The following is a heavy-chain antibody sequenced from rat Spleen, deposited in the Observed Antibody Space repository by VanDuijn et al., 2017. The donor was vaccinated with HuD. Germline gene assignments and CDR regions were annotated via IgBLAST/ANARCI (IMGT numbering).Heavy chain of an antibody. CDR3: TAGDTYANWFAY. D-gene: IGHD2-2*01. CDR2: IRTKPNNYAT. Sequence: VQVVESGGGLVQPKESLKISCAASGFTFSNAAMYWVRQAPGKGLEWVARIRTKPNNYATYYADSVKGRFTISRDDSKSMVYLQMDNLKTEDTAMYYCTAGDTYANWFAYWGQGTLVTVSS. V-gene: IGHV10-5*01. CDR1: GFTFSNAA. J-gene: IGHJ3*01.